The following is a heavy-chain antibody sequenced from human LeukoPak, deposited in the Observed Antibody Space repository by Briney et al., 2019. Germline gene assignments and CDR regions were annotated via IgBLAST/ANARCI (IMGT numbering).Heavy chain of an antibody. CDR2: INHSGST. J-gene: IGHJ5*02. CDR3: ARRHDYYYGSGSHNNWFDP. V-gene: IGHV4-39*07. D-gene: IGHD3-10*01. CDR1: GGSISSSSYY. Sequence: SETLSLTCSVSGGSISSSSYYWAWIRQPPGKGLEWIGEINHSGSTNYNPSLKSRVNILVDTSKKQFSLKVSSVTAADTAVYYCARRHDYYYGSGSHNNWFDPWGQGSLVTVSS.